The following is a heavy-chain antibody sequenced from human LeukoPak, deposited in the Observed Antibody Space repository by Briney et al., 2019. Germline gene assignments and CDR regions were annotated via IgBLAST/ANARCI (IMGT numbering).Heavy chain of an antibody. D-gene: IGHD6-19*01. CDR3: ARASVAEPYYFDY. CDR1: GGPISSGGYS. Sequence: SETLSLTCAVSGGPISSGGYSWSWIRQPPGKGLEWIGYIYHSGSTYYSPSLKSRVTISVDRSKNQFSLKLSSVTAADTAVYYCARASVAEPYYFDYWGQGTLVTVSS. J-gene: IGHJ4*02. CDR2: IYHSGST. V-gene: IGHV4-30-2*01.